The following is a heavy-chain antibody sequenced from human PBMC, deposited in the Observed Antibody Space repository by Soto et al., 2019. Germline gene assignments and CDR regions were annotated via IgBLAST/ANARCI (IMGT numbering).Heavy chain of an antibody. Sequence: QVQLQQWGAGLLKPSETLSLTCAVYGGSFSGYYWSWIRQPPGKGLEWIGEINHSGSTNYNPSLKSRVTISVDTSKNQFSLKLSSVTAADTAVYYCARVTMVRGPNDYWGQGTLVTVSS. J-gene: IGHJ4*02. D-gene: IGHD3-10*01. CDR3: ARVTMVRGPNDY. CDR1: GGSFSGYY. CDR2: INHSGST. V-gene: IGHV4-34*01.